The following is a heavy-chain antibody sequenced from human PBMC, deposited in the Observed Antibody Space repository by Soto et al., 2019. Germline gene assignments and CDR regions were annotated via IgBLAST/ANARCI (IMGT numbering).Heavy chain of an antibody. J-gene: IGHJ4*02. Sequence: ASVKVSCKASGYTFTSYGISWVRQAPGQGLEWMGWISAYNGNTNYAQKLQGRVTMTTDTSTSTAYMELRSLRSEDTAVYYCASRAAAGIFFDYWGRGTLVTVSS. CDR2: ISAYNGNT. CDR3: ASRAAAGIFFDY. CDR1: GYTFTSYG. D-gene: IGHD6-13*01. V-gene: IGHV1-18*01.